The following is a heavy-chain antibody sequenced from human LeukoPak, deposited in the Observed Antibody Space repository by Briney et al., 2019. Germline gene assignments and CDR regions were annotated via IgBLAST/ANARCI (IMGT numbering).Heavy chain of an antibody. Sequence: GRSLRLSCAASGFTFSSYGMHWVRQAPGRGVEWVAVIWYDGSNKYYADSVKGRFTISRDNSKNTLYLQMNSLRAEDTAVYYCARDQGYYRMDVWGQGTTVTVSS. CDR1: GFTFSSYG. CDR2: IWYDGSNK. V-gene: IGHV3-33*01. CDR3: ARDQGYYRMDV. J-gene: IGHJ6*02.